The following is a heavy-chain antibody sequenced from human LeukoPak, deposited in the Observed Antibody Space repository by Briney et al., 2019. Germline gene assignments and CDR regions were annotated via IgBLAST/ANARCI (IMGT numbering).Heavy chain of an antibody. D-gene: IGHD3-22*01. J-gene: IGHJ4*02. CDR1: GFTFSSYS. Sequence: PGGSLRLSCAASGFTFSSYSMNWVRQAPGKGLEWVSSISSSSSYIYYADSVKGRFTISRDNAKNTLYLQMYSLRAEDTAVYYCARSAFYGGSGYYYDYWGQGALVTVSS. CDR3: ARSAFYGGSGYYYDY. CDR2: ISSSSSYI. V-gene: IGHV3-21*01.